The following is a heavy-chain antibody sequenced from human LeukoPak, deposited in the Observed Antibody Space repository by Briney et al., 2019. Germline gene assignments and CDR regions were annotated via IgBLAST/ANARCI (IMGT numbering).Heavy chain of an antibody. V-gene: IGHV3-23*01. CDR1: GFTFSNYA. CDR3: AKVWGYYDSSGYDY. D-gene: IGHD3-22*01. CDR2: VIITGVST. J-gene: IGHJ4*02. Sequence: PGGSLRLSCAASGFTFSNYAMSWVRQAPGRGLEWVSTVIITGVSTYYADSLKGRFTISRDNSKNTLYLQMNSLRAEDTAVYYCAKVWGYYDSSGYDYWGQGTLVTVSS.